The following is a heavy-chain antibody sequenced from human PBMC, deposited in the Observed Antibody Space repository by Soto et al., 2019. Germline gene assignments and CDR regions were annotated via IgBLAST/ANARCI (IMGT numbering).Heavy chain of an antibody. Sequence: ASVKVSCKASGYTFTSYGISWVRQAPGQGLEWMGWISAYNGNTNYAQKLQGRVTMTTDTSTSTAYMELRSLRSDDTAVYYCARGDLYYYDSSGYDAFDIWGQGTMVTV. CDR2: ISAYNGNT. CDR1: GYTFTSYG. V-gene: IGHV1-18*01. D-gene: IGHD3-22*01. CDR3: ARGDLYYYDSSGYDAFDI. J-gene: IGHJ3*02.